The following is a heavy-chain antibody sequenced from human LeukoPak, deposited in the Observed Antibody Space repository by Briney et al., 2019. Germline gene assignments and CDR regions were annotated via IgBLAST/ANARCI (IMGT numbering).Heavy chain of an antibody. CDR1: GGSISSGGYY. Sequence: SETLSLICTVSGGSISSGGYYWSWIRQPPGKGLEWIGYIYHSGSTYYNPSLKSRVTISVDRSKNQFSLKLSSVTAADTAVYYCARTKRDFWSGYYSGDYWGQGTLVTVSS. V-gene: IGHV4-30-2*01. J-gene: IGHJ4*02. D-gene: IGHD3-3*01. CDR2: IYHSGST. CDR3: ARTKRDFWSGYYSGDY.